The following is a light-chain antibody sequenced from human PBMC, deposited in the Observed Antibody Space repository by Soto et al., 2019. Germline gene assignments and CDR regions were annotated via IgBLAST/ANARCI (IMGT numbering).Light chain of an antibody. V-gene: IGKV3-15*01. CDR2: GAS. J-gene: IGKJ2*01. CDR1: QSVSSN. Sequence: EIVMTQSPSTLSVSPGERATLSCRASQSVSSNLAWYQQKPGQAPRLLIYGASTRATGIPARFSGSGSGTEFTLTISSLQSEDFAVYYCHQYNNFPPYTFGQGTKLEIK. CDR3: HQYNNFPPYT.